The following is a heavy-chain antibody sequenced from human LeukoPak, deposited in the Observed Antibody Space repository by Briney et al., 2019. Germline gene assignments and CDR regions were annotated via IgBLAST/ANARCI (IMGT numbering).Heavy chain of an antibody. CDR3: ARVQLLADDVFDI. J-gene: IGHJ3*02. CDR2: VNSDGTST. D-gene: IGHD1-26*01. CDR1: GFTFSTYW. V-gene: IGHV3-74*01. Sequence: PGGSLRLSCAASGFTFSTYWMHWVRQVPGKGLVWVSRVNSDGTSTAYADSVKGRFSISRDNAKNTLYLQMNSLRAEDTAVYFCARVQLLADDVFDIWGQGTMVTVSS.